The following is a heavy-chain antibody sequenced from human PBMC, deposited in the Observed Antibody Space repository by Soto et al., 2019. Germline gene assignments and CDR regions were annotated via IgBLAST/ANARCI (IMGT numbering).Heavy chain of an antibody. J-gene: IGHJ6*02. CDR3: AKSRGIVGATTRRRLAMDV. D-gene: IGHD1-26*01. V-gene: IGHV4-4*02. CDR2: IYHRGST. CDR1: GGSITSTNW. Sequence: VQLQESGPGLVKPSGTLSLTCAVSGGSITSTNWWTWVRQPPGKGLEWIGEIYHRGSTDYNPSLKSRVTISIDTSKNQCSLNLTSVTAADTAVYYCAKSRGIVGATTRRRLAMDVWGQGTTVTVSS.